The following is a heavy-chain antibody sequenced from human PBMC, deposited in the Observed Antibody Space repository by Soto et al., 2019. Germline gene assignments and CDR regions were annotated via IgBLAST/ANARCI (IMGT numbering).Heavy chain of an antibody. D-gene: IGHD2-15*01. J-gene: IGHJ5*02. CDR3: AKDPGYCSGGVCYEYNWFDP. CDR2: ISGSGGST. Sequence: EVQLLESGGGLVQPGGSLRLSCAASGFTFSSYAMSWVRQAPGKGLEWVSSISGSGGSTYYADSVKGRFTISRDNSKNTLYLQMNSLRAEDTAVYYCAKDPGYCSGGVCYEYNWFDPGGQGTLVTVSS. V-gene: IGHV3-23*01. CDR1: GFTFSSYA.